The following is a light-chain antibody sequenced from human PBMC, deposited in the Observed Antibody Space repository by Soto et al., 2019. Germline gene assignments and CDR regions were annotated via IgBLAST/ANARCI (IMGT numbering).Light chain of an antibody. J-gene: IGLJ1*01. CDR2: EVT. CDR3: SLYTTDSTYV. Sequence: QSALTQPASVSGSPGQAITISCTGSSSDVGGYNLVSWYQHHPGKAPKLMIYEVTNRPSGVPDRFSGSKSGNTASLTISGLQAEDDAEYYCSLYTTDSTYVFGTGTKLTVL. CDR1: SSDVGGYNL. V-gene: IGLV2-14*01.